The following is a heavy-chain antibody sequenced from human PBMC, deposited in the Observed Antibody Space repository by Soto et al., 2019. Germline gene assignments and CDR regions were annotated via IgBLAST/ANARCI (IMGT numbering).Heavy chain of an antibody. CDR2: IYHSGTT. D-gene: IGHD3-22*01. J-gene: IGHJ4*02. Sequence: SETLSLTCTVSGASITGSDWWSWVRQTPEKGLDWIGEIYHSGTTNYHPSLKSRVTISQDKSKNQFSLNLTSVTAADTAVYSCVRMSVVGYFDYWGRG. CDR1: GASITGSDW. CDR3: VRMSVVGYFDY. V-gene: IGHV4-4*02.